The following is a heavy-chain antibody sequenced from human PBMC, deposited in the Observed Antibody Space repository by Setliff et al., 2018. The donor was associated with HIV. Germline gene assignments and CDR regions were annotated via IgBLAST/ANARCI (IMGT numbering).Heavy chain of an antibody. V-gene: IGHV3-74*01. CDR2: ISPDATIA. CDR1: GFAFSDNW. J-gene: IGHJ4*02. CDR3: AKGPGYSSSWYYFNY. Sequence: GGSLRLSCTASGFAFSDNWIHWVRQVPGKGLVWVSHISPDATIAGSGDSVKGRFTISRDNSKNTLYLQMNSLRAEDTAVYYCAKGPGYSSSWYYFNYWGQGTLVTVSS. D-gene: IGHD6-13*01.